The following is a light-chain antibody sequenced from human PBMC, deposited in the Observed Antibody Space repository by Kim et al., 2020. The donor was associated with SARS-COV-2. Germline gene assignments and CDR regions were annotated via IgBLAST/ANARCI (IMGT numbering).Light chain of an antibody. V-gene: IGKV3-15*01. CDR3: QVYNDRPPLT. Sequence: DIIMTQSPATLSVSPGERATLSCRASQSITNNLAWYQHKPRQAPRLLIYGASTRATGIPPRFSGSGSGTEFTLTISSLQSEDIAIYYGQVYNDRPPLTFGGGTKVDIK. CDR2: GAS. J-gene: IGKJ4*01. CDR1: QSITNN.